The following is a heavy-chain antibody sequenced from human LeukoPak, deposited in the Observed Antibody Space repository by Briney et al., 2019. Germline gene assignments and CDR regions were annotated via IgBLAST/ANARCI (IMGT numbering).Heavy chain of an antibody. CDR2: IYYSGST. J-gene: IGHJ4*02. V-gene: IGHV4-61*05. Sequence: ASETLSLTCTVSGGSISSSSYYWGWIRQPPGKGLEWIGYIYYSGSTNYNPSLKSRVTISVDTSKNQFSLKLSSVAAADTAVYYCARADDYYDSSGWGFDYWGQGTLVTVSS. CDR1: GGSISSSSYY. CDR3: ARADDYYDSSGWGFDY. D-gene: IGHD3-22*01.